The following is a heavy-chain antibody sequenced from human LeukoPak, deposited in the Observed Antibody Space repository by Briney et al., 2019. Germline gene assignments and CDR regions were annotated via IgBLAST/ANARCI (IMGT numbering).Heavy chain of an antibody. D-gene: IGHD6-19*01. CDR3: AGLEGRYSTDWFYFFDY. Sequence: SETLSLTCIVSGGSISSLNLWSWLRQPPGKGLEWIGETYLGGTTNFNPSLKSRVTILIDKSKNQLSLQLTSVTAADTAVYYCAGLEGRYSTDWFYFFDYWGQGALVTVSS. CDR1: GGSISSLNL. V-gene: IGHV4-4*02. J-gene: IGHJ4*02. CDR2: TYLGGTT.